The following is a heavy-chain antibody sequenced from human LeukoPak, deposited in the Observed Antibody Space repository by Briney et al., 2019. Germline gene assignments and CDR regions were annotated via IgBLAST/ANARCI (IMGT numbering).Heavy chain of an antibody. V-gene: IGHV7-4-1*02. J-gene: IGHJ4*02. CDR2: INTNTGNP. CDR3: ARGLSEFYYDSSGYPL. Sequence: GASVKVSCKASGYTSTSYAMNWMRQAPGRGLEWMGWINTNTGNPTYVQGFTGRFVFSLDTSVCTAYLQISSLKAEDTAVYYCARGLSEFYYDSSGYPLWGQGTLVTVSS. D-gene: IGHD3-22*01. CDR1: GYTSTSYA.